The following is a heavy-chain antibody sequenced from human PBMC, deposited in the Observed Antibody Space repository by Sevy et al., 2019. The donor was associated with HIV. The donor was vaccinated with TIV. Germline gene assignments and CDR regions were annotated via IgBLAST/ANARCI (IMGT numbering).Heavy chain of an antibody. CDR3: ARRGAFDFDTSGSLSP. V-gene: IGHV1-18*01. Sequence: ASVKVSCKASGYTFTSFGISWVRQAPGQGLEWVGWISVYNGKTNYAQKLQGRVTMTTDTSTSTAYMELKSLRSDDTAVYYCARRGAFDFDTSGSLSPWGQGTLVTVSS. J-gene: IGHJ5*02. CDR1: GYTFTSFG. CDR2: ISVYNGKT. D-gene: IGHD3-22*01.